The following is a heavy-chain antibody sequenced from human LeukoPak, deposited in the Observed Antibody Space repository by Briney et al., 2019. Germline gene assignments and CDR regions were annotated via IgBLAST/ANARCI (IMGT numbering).Heavy chain of an antibody. CDR2: VFYGGMT. V-gene: IGHV4-59*11. J-gene: IGHJ4*02. CDR3: ASGTVFGVITPQYFHY. Sequence: SETLSLTCSVSAGSISTPYWHWIRQSPGKGLEWIGFVFYGGMTNYNPSLKSRVTTSLDTSKNQFSLKLTSVTAADTAVYYCASGTVFGVITPQYFHYWGQGTRVTVSS. CDR1: AGSISTPY. D-gene: IGHD3-3*01.